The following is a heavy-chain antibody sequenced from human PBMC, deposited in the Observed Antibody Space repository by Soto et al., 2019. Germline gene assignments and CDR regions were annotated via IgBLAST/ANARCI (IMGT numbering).Heavy chain of an antibody. CDR1: GGTFSSYA. Sequence: QVQLVQSGAEVKKPGSSVKVSCKASGGTFSSYAISWVRQAPGQGLEWMGGIIPIFGTANYAQKFQGRVTITADESRRTAYTALSSRRSEDTAVYYCARQKRWLDTGWFDPWGQGTLVTVSS. CDR2: IIPIFGTA. D-gene: IGHD6-19*01. V-gene: IGHV1-69*12. CDR3: ARQKRWLDTGWFDP. J-gene: IGHJ5*02.